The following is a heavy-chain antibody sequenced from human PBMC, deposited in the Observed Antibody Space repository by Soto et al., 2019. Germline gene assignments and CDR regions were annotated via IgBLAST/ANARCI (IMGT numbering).Heavy chain of an antibody. Sequence: SQTLSLTCAISGDSVSSGTAAWNWIRQSPSRGLEWLGRTYYRSKWYNDYAISVKSRMTLNSDTSKNQFSLQLNSVTPEDTAVYYCARGLSGRLDYWGQGTLVTVSS. V-gene: IGHV6-1*01. J-gene: IGHJ4*02. D-gene: IGHD3-10*01. CDR1: GDSVSSGTAA. CDR2: TYYRSKWYN. CDR3: ARGLSGRLDY.